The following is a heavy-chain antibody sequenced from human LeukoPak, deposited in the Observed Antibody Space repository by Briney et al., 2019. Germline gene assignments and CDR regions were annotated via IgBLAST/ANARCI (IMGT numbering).Heavy chain of an antibody. CDR1: GSTVSSNY. J-gene: IGHJ4*02. V-gene: IGHV3-53*01. D-gene: IGHD3-10*01. Sequence: GGSLRLSCAVSGSTVSSNYMSWVGQAPGKGLEWVSVIYAGGSTFYADSVKGRFTISRDNSKNTLFLQMNSLRAEDTAVYYCARAPAIYASGSYFNVWGQGTLVTVSS. CDR2: IYAGGST. CDR3: ARAPAIYASGSYFNV.